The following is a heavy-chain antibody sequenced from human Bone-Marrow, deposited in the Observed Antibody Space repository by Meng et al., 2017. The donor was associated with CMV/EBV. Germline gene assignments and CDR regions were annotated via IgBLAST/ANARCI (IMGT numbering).Heavy chain of an antibody. Sequence: SLKISCAASGFIFDDYALHWVRLVPGKGLEWVSGISWNSNSIAYVDSVKGRFTISRDNAKNSLHLQMNSLRPEDTALYYCVKASGLYYGSGTFDYFDSWGQGKLVNVDS. CDR3: VKASGLYYGSGTFDYFDS. J-gene: IGHJ4*02. V-gene: IGHV3-9*01. CDR2: ISWNSNSI. D-gene: IGHD3-10*01. CDR1: GFIFDDYA.